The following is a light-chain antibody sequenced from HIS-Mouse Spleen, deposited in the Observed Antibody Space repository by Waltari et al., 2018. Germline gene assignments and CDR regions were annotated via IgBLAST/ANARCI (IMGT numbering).Light chain of an antibody. CDR2: EGC. J-gene: IGLJ3*02. V-gene: IGLV2-23*01. CDR1: SSDVGSYNL. CDR3: CSYAGSSTYWV. Sequence: QSALTQPASVSGSPGQSITISCTGTSSDVGSYNLVSWYQQHPGKAPKLMVYEGCKRPSGVSNRVSGSKSGNTASMTSSGLQAEDEADYYCCSYAGSSTYWVFGGGTKLTVL.